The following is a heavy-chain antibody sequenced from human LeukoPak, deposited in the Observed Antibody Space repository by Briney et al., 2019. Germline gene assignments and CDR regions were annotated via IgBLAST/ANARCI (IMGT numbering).Heavy chain of an antibody. CDR1: GGSISSGGYY. Sequence: PSETLSLTCTVSGGSISSGGYYWSWIRQPPGKGLEWIGYIYHSGSTYYNPSLKSRVTISVDRSKNQFSLKLSSVTAADTAVYYCAREQAAAGTRWFDPWGQGTLVTVSS. D-gene: IGHD6-13*01. CDR2: IYHSGST. V-gene: IGHV4-30-2*01. CDR3: AREQAAAGTRWFDP. J-gene: IGHJ5*02.